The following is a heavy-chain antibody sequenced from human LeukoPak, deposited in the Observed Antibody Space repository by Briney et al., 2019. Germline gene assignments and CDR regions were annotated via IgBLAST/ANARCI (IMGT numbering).Heavy chain of an antibody. D-gene: IGHD6-13*01. J-gene: IGHJ4*02. V-gene: IGHV4-31*03. Sequence: SETLSLTCTVSGGSISSGGYYWSWIRQHPGKGLEWIGYIYYSGSTYYNPFLKSRVTISVDTSKNQFSLKLSSVTAADTAVYYCARIFAAAGRIEIDYWGQGTLVTVSS. CDR3: ARIFAAAGRIEIDY. CDR2: IYYSGST. CDR1: GGSISSGGYY.